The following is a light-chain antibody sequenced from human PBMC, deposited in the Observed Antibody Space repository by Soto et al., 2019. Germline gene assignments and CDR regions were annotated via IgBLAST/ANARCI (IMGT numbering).Light chain of an antibody. CDR1: QSISSSY. Sequence: TQSPSTLSASVGDGVTITCRASQSISSSYLAWYQQKPGQAPRLLIYDASSRATGIPDRFSGSGSGTDFTLTISRLEPEDFAVYYCQQYGSSPGTFGQGTKVEIK. CDR3: QQYGSSPGT. J-gene: IGKJ1*01. V-gene: IGKV3-20*01. CDR2: DAS.